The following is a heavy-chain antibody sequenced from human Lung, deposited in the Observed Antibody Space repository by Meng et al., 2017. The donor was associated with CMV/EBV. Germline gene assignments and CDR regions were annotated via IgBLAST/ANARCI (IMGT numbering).Heavy chain of an antibody. CDR1: GFTFSDSA. J-gene: IGHJ4*02. CDR3: CRPTAVASSPTDY. Sequence: EXXKISCAASGFTFSDSAMYWVRQASGKGLEWVGRIRSKASNYATTYAASVEGRFTISRDDSKNMVYLEMNSLKIEDTALYYCCRPTAVASSPTDYWGQGTLVTVSS. V-gene: IGHV3-73*01. D-gene: IGHD6-19*01. CDR2: IRSKASNYAT.